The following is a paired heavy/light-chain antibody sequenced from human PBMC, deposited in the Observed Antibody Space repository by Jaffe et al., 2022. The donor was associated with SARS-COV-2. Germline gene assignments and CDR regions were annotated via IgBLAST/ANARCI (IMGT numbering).Heavy chain of an antibody. CDR3: ARLQSAGYCSSTSCYQPGAGWFDP. D-gene: IGHD2-2*01. J-gene: IGHJ5*02. V-gene: IGHV5-51*01. Sequence: EVQLVQSGAEVKKPGESLKISCKGSGYSFTSYWIGWVRQMPGKGLEWMGIIYPGDSDTRYSPSFQGQVTISADKSISTAYLQWSSLKASDTAMYYCARLQSAGYCSSTSCYQPGAGWFDPWGQGTLVTVSS. CDR2: IYPGDSDT. CDR1: GYSFTSYW.
Light chain of an antibody. CDR3: QQSYSTLTWT. V-gene: IGKV1-39*01. CDR2: AAS. CDR1: QSISSY. Sequence: DIQMTQSPSSLSASVGDRVTITCRASQSISSYLNWYQQKPGKAPKLLIYAASSLQSGVPSRFSGSGSGTDFTLTISSLQPEDFATYYCQQSYSTLTWTFGQGTKVEIK. J-gene: IGKJ1*01.